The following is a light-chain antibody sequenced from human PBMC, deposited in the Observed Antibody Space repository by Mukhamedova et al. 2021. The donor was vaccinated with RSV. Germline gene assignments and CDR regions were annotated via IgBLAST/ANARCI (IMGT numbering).Light chain of an antibody. Sequence: GSSSNIGNNYVSWYQQLPGTAPKLVIYDNNKRPSGIPDRFSGSKSGTSATLAITGLQTGDEADYYCATWDSGLKSGVFVGGTKLTV. V-gene: IGLV1-51*01. CDR1: SSNIGNNY. CDR2: DNN. CDR3: ATWDSGLKSGV. J-gene: IGLJ3*02.